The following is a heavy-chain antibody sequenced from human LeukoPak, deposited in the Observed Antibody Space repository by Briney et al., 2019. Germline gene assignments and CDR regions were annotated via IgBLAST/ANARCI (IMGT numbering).Heavy chain of an antibody. Sequence: GGSLRLSCAASGFTFSNYWMHWVRQAPGKGLVWVSRVHGDGNNIGYADSVKGRFTIFRDNAKNTPYLQMNSLRPDDTAVYYCARARVGEPTDYWGQGTLVTVSS. D-gene: IGHD1-26*01. J-gene: IGHJ4*02. CDR2: VHGDGNNI. CDR3: ARARVGEPTDY. CDR1: GFTFSNYW. V-gene: IGHV3-74*01.